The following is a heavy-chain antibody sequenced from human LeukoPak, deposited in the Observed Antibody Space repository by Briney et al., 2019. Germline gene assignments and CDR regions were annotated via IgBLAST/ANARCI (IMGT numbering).Heavy chain of an antibody. Sequence: PGGSLRRSCAASGFTFSSYWMSWVRQAPGKGREWVANIKQDGREKYYVDSVKGRFTISRDNAKNSLYLQMNSLRAEDTAVYYCARDMWALSGTTWFDPWGQGTLVTVSS. CDR1: GFTFSSYW. V-gene: IGHV3-7*01. D-gene: IGHD6-19*01. J-gene: IGHJ5*02. CDR2: IKQDGREK. CDR3: ARDMWALSGTTWFDP.